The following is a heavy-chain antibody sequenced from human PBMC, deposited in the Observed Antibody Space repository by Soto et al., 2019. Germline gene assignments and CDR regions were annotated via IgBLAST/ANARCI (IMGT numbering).Heavy chain of an antibody. Sequence: GGSLRLSCTASGFTFGDYAMSWFRQAPGKGLEWVGFIRSKAYGGTTEYAASVKGRFTISRDDSKSIAYLQMNSLKTEDTAVYYCTRLGDYDDYYYMDVWGKGTTVTVSS. J-gene: IGHJ6*03. CDR2: IRSKAYGGTT. CDR3: TRLGDYDDYYYMDV. CDR1: GFTFGDYA. V-gene: IGHV3-49*03. D-gene: IGHD4-17*01.